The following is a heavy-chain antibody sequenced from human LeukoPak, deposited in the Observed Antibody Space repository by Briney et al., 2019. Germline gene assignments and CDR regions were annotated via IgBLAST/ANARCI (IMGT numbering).Heavy chain of an antibody. Sequence: GGSLRLSCAAPGFTFDDYAMHWVRQAPGKGLEWVSGISWNSGSIGYADSVKGRFTISRDNSENTLYLQMNSLRAEDTAVYYCAKGGYSSSYGMDVWGQGTTVTVSS. CDR2: ISWNSGSI. D-gene: IGHD6-13*01. CDR1: GFTFDDYA. J-gene: IGHJ6*02. CDR3: AKGGYSSSYGMDV. V-gene: IGHV3-9*01.